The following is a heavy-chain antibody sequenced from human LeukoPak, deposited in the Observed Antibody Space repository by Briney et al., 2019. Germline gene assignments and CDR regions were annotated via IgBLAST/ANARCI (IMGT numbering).Heavy chain of an antibody. CDR2: IHYNEGT. V-gene: IGHV4-28*01. CDR1: AYSISTQNW. J-gene: IGHJ4*02. D-gene: IGHD3-10*01. CDR3: ARYYYGSGSLFDY. Sequence: PSDTLSLTCAVSAYSISTQNWWAWIRQSPGKGLEWIGYIHYNEGTYYNPSLQSRVTMSVDTSNNQFSLKLSSVTAADTAVYYCARYYYGSGSLFDYWGQGTLVTVSS.